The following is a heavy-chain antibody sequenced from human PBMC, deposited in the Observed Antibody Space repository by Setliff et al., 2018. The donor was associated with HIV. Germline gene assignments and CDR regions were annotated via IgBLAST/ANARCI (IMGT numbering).Heavy chain of an antibody. CDR2: VLYNGGT. D-gene: IGHD1-1*01. J-gene: IGHJ3*02. Sequence: SETLSLTCTLCGGSFSGNHWSWIRQSPGNGLEWIGEVLYNGGTRYNPSLENRVSMSVDTSKNQFSLKLLSVTAADTAVYYCRVWILRDTSDIWGQGTVVTVSS. CDR3: RVWILRDTSDI. V-gene: IGHV4-34*12. CDR1: GGSFSGNH.